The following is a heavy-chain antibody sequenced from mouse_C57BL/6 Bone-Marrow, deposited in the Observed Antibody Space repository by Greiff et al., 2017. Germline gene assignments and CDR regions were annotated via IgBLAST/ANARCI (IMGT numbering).Heavy chain of an antibody. CDR1: GYTFTSYW. CDR3: ERGGDELAQ. Sequence: VQLQQPGAELVKPGASVKLSCKASGYTFTSYWMQWVKQRPGQGLEWIGEIDPSDSYTNYNQKFKGKATLTVDTSSSTAYMQLSSLTSEDSAVYWWERGGDELAQGGKGTLVSVSA. J-gene: IGHJ3*01. V-gene: IGHV1-50*01. D-gene: IGHD3-2*02. CDR2: IDPSDSYT.